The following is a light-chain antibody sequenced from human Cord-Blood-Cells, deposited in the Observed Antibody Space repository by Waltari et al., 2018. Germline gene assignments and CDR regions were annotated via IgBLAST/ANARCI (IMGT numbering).Light chain of an antibody. CDR2: DAS. J-gene: IGKJ2*01. CDR3: QQRSNWYT. V-gene: IGKV3-11*01. CDR1: QRVSSY. Sequence: ELVLPTSPATLSLPPGERATLSCRASQRVSSYLAWYQQKPGQAPRRLIYDASNRATGIPARFSGSGSGTDFTLTISSVEPEDFAVYYCQQRSNWYTFGQGTKLEI.